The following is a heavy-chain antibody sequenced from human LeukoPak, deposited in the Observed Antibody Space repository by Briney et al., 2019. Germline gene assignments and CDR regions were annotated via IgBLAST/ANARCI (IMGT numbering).Heavy chain of an antibody. CDR3: ARGGGYIVATIIDYYYYMDV. V-gene: IGHV4-34*01. Sequence: SETLSLTCAVYGGSFSGYYWSWIRQPPGKGLEWIGEINHSGSTNYNPSLKSRVTISVDTSKNQFSLKLSSVTAADTAVYYCARGGGYIVATIIDYYYYMDVWGKGTTVTVSS. D-gene: IGHD5-12*01. CDR1: GGSFSGYY. J-gene: IGHJ6*03. CDR2: INHSGST.